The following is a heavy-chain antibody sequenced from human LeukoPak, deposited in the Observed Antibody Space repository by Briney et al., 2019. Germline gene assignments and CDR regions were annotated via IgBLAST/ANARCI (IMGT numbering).Heavy chain of an antibody. CDR3: ARDYCSGGSCYSGNFYFDY. V-gene: IGHV1-69*13. Sequence: SVKVSCKASGGTFSSYAISWVRQAPGQGLEWMGGIIPIFGTANYAQKFQGRVTITADESTSTAYMELSSLRSEDTAVYYCARDYCSGGSCYSGNFYFDYWGQGTLVTVSS. CDR2: IIPIFGTA. D-gene: IGHD2-15*01. CDR1: GGTFSSYA. J-gene: IGHJ4*02.